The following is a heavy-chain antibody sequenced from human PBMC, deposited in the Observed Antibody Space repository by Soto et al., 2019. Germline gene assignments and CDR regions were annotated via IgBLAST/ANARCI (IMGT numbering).Heavy chain of an antibody. V-gene: IGHV1-3*05. CDR1: GYSFTNYA. D-gene: IGHD3-9*01. CDR2: INAGNGNT. CDR3: ARTLYDLLTGSVYNWFDP. J-gene: IGHJ5*02. Sequence: QVQLVQSGAEEKKPGASVKVSCKASGYSFTNYAMHWVRQAPGQRLEWMGWINAGNGNTKYSQKFQGRVTITRDTSESTAYIELSSLRSEDTAVYYCARTLYDLLTGSVYNWFDPWGQGTLVTVSS.